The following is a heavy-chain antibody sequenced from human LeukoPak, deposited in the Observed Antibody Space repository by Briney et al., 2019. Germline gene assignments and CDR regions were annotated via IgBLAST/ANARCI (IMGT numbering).Heavy chain of an antibody. J-gene: IGHJ4*02. CDR3: ARGDGYCSSTSCLLHFDY. D-gene: IGHD2-2*01. Sequence: PSETLSLTCTVSGGSISSYYWSWIRQPPGKGLEWIGYIYYGGSTNYNPSLKSRVTISVDTSKNQFSLKLSSVTAADTAVYYCARGDGYCSSTSCLLHFDYWGQGTLVTVSS. CDR2: IYYGGST. V-gene: IGHV4-59*01. CDR1: GGSISSYY.